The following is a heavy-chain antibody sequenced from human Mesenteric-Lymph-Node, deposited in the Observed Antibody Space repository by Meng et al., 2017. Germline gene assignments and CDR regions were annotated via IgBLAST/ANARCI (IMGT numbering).Heavy chain of an antibody. J-gene: IGHJ4*02. V-gene: IGHV3-30*01. Sequence: GSLKISCAASGFTFSSYAMHWVRQAPGKGLEWVAVISYDGSNKYYADSVKGRFTISRDNSKNTLYLQMNSLRAEDTAVYYCARDLRPGIAVAGNFDYWGQGTLVTVSS. CDR3: ARDLRPGIAVAGNFDY. CDR2: ISYDGSNK. D-gene: IGHD6-19*01. CDR1: GFTFSSYA.